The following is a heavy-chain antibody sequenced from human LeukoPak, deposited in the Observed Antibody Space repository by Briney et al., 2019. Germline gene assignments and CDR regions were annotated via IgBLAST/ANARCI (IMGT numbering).Heavy chain of an antibody. Sequence: SETLPLTCTVSGGSISSYYWSWIRQPPGKGLEWVGYISYSGINNYNPSLKSRVTISVDTSKNHFSLKLTSVTAADTAVYYCARDVRRRDGYNYAEVWGQGTLVTVSS. J-gene: IGHJ4*02. CDR1: GGSISSYY. V-gene: IGHV4-59*01. CDR2: ISYSGIN. D-gene: IGHD5-24*01. CDR3: ARDVRRRDGYNYAEV.